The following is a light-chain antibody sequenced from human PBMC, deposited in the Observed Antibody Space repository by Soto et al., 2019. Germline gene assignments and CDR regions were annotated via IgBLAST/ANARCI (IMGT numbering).Light chain of an antibody. CDR2: GAS. Sequence: EIVLTQSPGTLSLSPGERATLSCRASQSVSSNYLAWYQQKPGQAPRLLIYGASSRATGIPDRFSGSGSGTDFTLTISRLEPEDFAVYYCHHYGRSAYTIGQGTTLEIK. CDR3: HHYGRSAYT. J-gene: IGKJ2*01. CDR1: QSVSSNY. V-gene: IGKV3-20*01.